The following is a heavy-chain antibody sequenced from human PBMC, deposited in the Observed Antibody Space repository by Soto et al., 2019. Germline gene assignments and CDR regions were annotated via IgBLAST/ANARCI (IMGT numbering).Heavy chain of an antibody. CDR3: ATGIRGYYYYGMDV. V-gene: IGHV3-23*01. J-gene: IGHJ6*02. Sequence: SLRLSCAASGFIFRNDVMSWVRQAPGKGLEWVSGISGRGVTTLYADSVKGRFTISRDNSKNTLYLQMNSLRAEDTAVYYCATGIRGYYYYGMDVWGQGTTLTVSS. D-gene: IGHD3-10*01. CDR1: GFIFRNDV. CDR2: ISGRGVTT.